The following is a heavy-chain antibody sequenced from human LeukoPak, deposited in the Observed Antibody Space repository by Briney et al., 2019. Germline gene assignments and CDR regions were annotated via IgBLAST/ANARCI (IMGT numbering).Heavy chain of an antibody. V-gene: IGHV1-2*02. D-gene: IGHD3-10*01. CDR3: ARDWKYYTSGSPSGY. Sequence: GASVKVSCKASGYTFPGFYIHWVRQAPGQGLEWMGWINPNSGDTNYAQKFQGRVTMTRDTSISTAYMEMSGLRSDDTAVYYCARDWKYYTSGSPSGYWGQGTLVTVSS. CDR2: INPNSGDT. J-gene: IGHJ4*02. CDR1: GYTFPGFY.